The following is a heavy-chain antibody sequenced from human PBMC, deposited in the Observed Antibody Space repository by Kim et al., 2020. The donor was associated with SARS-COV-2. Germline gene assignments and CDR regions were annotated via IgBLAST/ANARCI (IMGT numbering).Heavy chain of an antibody. Sequence: YTPALTSRVTMSVATSKNQFSLKLSSVTAADTAVYYCARYSSSSDWFDPWGQGTLVTVSS. D-gene: IGHD6-6*01. V-gene: IGHV4-59*10. J-gene: IGHJ5*02. CDR3: ARYSSSSDWFDP.